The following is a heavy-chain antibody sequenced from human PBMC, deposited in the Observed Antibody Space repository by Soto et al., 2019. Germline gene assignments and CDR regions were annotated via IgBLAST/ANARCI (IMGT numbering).Heavy chain of an antibody. Sequence: ASVKVSCKASGYTFTSYGISWVRQAPGQGLEWMGWISAYNGNTNYAQKLQGRVTMTTDTSTSTAYMELRSLRSDDTAVYYCARDLIMNTFGGVIKYCGMDVWGPGTTVTASS. V-gene: IGHV1-18*01. J-gene: IGHJ6*02. CDR1: GYTFTSYG. CDR2: ISAYNGNT. CDR3: ARDLIMNTFGGVIKYCGMDV. D-gene: IGHD3-16*02.